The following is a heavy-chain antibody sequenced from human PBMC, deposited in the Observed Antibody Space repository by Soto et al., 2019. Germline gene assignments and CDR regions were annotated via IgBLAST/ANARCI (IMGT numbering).Heavy chain of an antibody. CDR2: IIPIFDTA. Sequence: RASVKVSCRASGGTFSSYAISWVRQAPGQGLEWMGGIIPIFDTANYAQKFQGRVTITADESTSTAYMELSSLRSEDTAVYYCARESCSGGSCYSGVYNWFDPWGQGTLVTVSS. CDR3: ARESCSGGSCYSGVYNWFDP. J-gene: IGHJ5*02. V-gene: IGHV1-69*13. CDR1: GGTFSSYA. D-gene: IGHD2-15*01.